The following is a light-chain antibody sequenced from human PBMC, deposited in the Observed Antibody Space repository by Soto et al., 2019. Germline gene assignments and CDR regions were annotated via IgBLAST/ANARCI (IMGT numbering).Light chain of an antibody. V-gene: IGKV1-5*01. Sequence: DIQMTQSPSTLSASVGDRVTITCRASQSISSWLACYQQRPGKAPKLLIYDASSLESGVPSRFSGSGSGTEFTLTIGGLQPDDFATYYCQQYSGYSLFTFGPGTKVDIK. CDR3: QQYSGYSLFT. CDR1: QSISSW. J-gene: IGKJ3*01. CDR2: DAS.